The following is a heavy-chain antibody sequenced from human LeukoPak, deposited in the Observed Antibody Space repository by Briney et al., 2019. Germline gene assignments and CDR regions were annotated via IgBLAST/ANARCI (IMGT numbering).Heavy chain of an antibody. V-gene: IGHV1-46*01. CDR1: GYTFTSYY. J-gene: IGHJ5*02. CDR2: INPSGGST. D-gene: IGHD3-22*01. Sequence: ASVKVSCKASGYTFTSYYMHWVRQAPGQGLEWMGIINPSGGSTGYAQKFQGRVTMTRDTSTSTVYMELSSLRSEDTAVYYCARGGGIEDSSGYYSAWGQGTLVTVSS. CDR3: ARGGGIEDSSGYYSA.